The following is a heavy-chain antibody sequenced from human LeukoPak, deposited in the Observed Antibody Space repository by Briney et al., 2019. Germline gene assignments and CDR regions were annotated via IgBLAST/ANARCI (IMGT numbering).Heavy chain of an antibody. D-gene: IGHD3-10*01. CDR2: ISWNSGSI. J-gene: IGHJ4*02. CDR3: AKDLLFRGFIPTFDH. Sequence: LSLTCTVSGDSISSYYWSWIRQPPGKGLEWVSGISWNSGSIGYADSVKGRFTISRDNAKNSLYLQMNSLIPEDTAFYYCAKDLLFRGFIPTFDHWGQGTLAT. CDR1: GDSISSYY. V-gene: IGHV3-9*01.